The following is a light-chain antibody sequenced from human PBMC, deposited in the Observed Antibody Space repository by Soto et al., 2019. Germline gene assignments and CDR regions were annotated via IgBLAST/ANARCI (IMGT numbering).Light chain of an antibody. V-gene: IGLV2-14*03. CDR1: SSDVGGYNY. J-gene: IGLJ3*02. Sequence: QSVRTQPASVARSPGQSITIACTGTSSDVGGYNYVSWYQLHPGKAPRLVIYDVSIRPPAVSDRFSGSTSGNTASLTISGLQAEDETDYYCSSYTATRTVVFGGGTKLTVL. CDR3: SSYTATRTVV. CDR2: DVS.